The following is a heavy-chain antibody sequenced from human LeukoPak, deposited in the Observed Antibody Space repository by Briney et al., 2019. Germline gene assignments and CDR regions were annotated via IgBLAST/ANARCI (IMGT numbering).Heavy chain of an antibody. Sequence: PGGSLRLSLEAPGSTSYSYWCHGFGQAPGKGLCWAPVINGDGSTSNYADSVKGRFTISRDNAKNTLYLQMHSLRAEDTAVYYCARDEPTVTTGPPVGSWGQGTLVTVSS. CDR1: GSTSYSYW. CDR2: INGDGSTS. J-gene: IGHJ4*02. D-gene: IGHD4-17*01. CDR3: ARDEPTVTTGPPVGS. V-gene: IGHV3-74*01.